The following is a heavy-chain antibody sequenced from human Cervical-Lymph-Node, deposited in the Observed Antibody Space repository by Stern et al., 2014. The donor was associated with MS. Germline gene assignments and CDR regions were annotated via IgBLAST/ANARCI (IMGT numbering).Heavy chain of an antibody. D-gene: IGHD6-13*01. V-gene: IGHV3-53*01. CDR2: IFSGGST. J-gene: IGHJ1*01. CDR1: GFTVSTNY. CDR3: ARGQQRLS. Sequence: EVQLVESGGGLIQPGGSLGLSCAASGFTVSTNYMGWVRQAPGKGLEWISVIFSGGSTYYADSVKGRFTISRDNSRNTMFLQMNSLRRDDTAVYYCARGQQRLSWGQGTLVTVSS.